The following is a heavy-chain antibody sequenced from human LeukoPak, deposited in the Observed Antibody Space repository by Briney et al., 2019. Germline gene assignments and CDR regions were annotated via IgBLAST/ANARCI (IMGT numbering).Heavy chain of an antibody. CDR2: ISGSGGST. D-gene: IGHD6-13*01. CDR3: ANRYSSS. J-gene: IGHJ4*02. V-gene: IGHV3-23*01. Sequence: GGSLRLSCAASGFTFSSNAMSWFRQAPAKGLEGVSAISGSGGSTYYADSVKGRFTISRDNSKNTLYLQMNSLSAEDTAVYYCANRYSSSWGQGTLVTVSS. CDR1: GFTFSSNA.